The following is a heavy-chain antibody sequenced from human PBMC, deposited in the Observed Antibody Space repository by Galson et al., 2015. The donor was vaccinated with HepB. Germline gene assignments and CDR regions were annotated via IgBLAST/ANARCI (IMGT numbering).Heavy chain of an antibody. CDR3: AKVLESDYYDSSGYYYDAFDI. J-gene: IGHJ3*02. CDR2: ISWNSGSI. CDR1: GFTFDDYA. V-gene: IGHV3-9*01. D-gene: IGHD3-22*01. Sequence: SLRLSCAASGFTFDDYAMHWVRQAPGKGLEWVSGISWNSGSIGYADSVKGRFTISRDNAKNSLYLQMNSLRAEDTALYYCAKVLESDYYDSSGYYYDAFDIWGQGTMVTVSS.